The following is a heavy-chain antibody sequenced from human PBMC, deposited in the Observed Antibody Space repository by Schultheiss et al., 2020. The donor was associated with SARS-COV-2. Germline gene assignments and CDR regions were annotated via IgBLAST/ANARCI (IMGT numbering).Heavy chain of an antibody. CDR3: ARAIAAAGIWFDP. D-gene: IGHD6-13*01. V-gene: IGHV4-39*07. J-gene: IGHJ5*02. CDR1: GGSISSSSYY. Sequence: SQTLSLTCTVSGGSISSSSYYWGWIRQPPGKGLEWIGSIYYSGSTYYNPSLKSRVTISVDTSKNQVSLKVRSVTAADTAVYYCARAIAAAGIWFDPWGQGTLVTVSS. CDR2: IYYSGST.